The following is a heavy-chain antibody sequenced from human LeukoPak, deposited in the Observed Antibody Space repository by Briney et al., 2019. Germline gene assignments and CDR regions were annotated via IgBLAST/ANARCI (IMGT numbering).Heavy chain of an antibody. CDR2: ISYDGSNK. CDR3: ASGIYCSGGSCYSAFGY. V-gene: IGHV3-30*03. J-gene: IGHJ4*02. Sequence: PGGSLRLSCAASGFTFSSYGMHWVRQAPGKGLEWVAVISYDGSNKYYADSVKGRFTISRDNSKNTLYLQMNSLRPEDTAVYFRASGIYCSGGSCYSAFGYRGQGTLVTVSS. D-gene: IGHD2-15*01. CDR1: GFTFSSYG.